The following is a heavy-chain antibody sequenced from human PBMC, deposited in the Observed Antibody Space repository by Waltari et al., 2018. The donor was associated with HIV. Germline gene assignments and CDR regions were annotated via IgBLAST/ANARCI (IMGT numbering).Heavy chain of an antibody. CDR3: ARTNWDDAFDI. CDR2: VFYSGST. D-gene: IGHD1-1*01. V-gene: IGHV4-61*01. J-gene: IGHJ3*02. CDR1: GDPLPTGIYY. Sequence: QVQLQESGPGLVKPSETLSLPCTVSGDPLPTGIYYWIWIRQPPGKGLEWLGYVFYSGSTNYNPSLKSRVTISLDTSKNLFSLKLTSVTAADTALYYCARTNWDDAFDIWGQGTMVIVSS.